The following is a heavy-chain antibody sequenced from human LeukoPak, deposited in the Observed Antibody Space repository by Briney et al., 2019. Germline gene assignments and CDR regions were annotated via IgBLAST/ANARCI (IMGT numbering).Heavy chain of an antibody. J-gene: IGHJ5*02. V-gene: IGHV4-34*01. CDR3: ARGLGYCSSTSCYGRRFDP. CDR1: AGSFSGYY. D-gene: IGHD2-2*01. Sequence: SETLSLTCAVYAGSFSGYYWSWIREPPGKGLEWIGEINHSGSTNYNPSLKSRVTISVDTSKNQFSLKLSSVTAADTAVDYCARGLGYCSSTSCYGRRFDPWGQGTLVTVSS. CDR2: INHSGST.